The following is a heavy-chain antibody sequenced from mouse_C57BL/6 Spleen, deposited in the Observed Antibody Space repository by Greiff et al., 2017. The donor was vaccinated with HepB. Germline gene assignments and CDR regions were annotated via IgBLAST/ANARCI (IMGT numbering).Heavy chain of an antibody. CDR3: ASDTAVPARGYFDY. J-gene: IGHJ2*01. Sequence: VPLQQSGPELVKPGASVKISCKASGYTFTDYYMNWVKQSHGKSLEWIGDINPNNGGTSYNQKFKGKATLTVDKSSSTAYMELRSLTSEDSAVYYCASDTAVPARGYFDYWGQGTTLTVSS. CDR2: INPNNGGT. CDR1: GYTFTDYY. V-gene: IGHV1-26*01.